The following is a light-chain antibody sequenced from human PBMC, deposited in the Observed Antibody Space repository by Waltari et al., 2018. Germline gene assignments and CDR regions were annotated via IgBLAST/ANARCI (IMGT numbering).Light chain of an antibody. CDR3: CSYAGNDML. V-gene: IGLV2-23*02. J-gene: IGLJ2*01. CDR2: AVS. Sequence: QSALTQSASVSGSPGQSIAIPCNGTTTDIGTYKLVSWYQQHPAKAPKLLIYAVSKRPAGVSNRFSGSKSGNTASLTISGLQAEDEAEYYCCSYAGNDMLFGGGTKVTVL. CDR1: TTDIGTYKL.